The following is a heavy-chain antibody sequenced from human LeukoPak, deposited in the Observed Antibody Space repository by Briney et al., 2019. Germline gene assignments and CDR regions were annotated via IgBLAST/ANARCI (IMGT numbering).Heavy chain of an antibody. J-gene: IGHJ4*02. D-gene: IGHD4/OR15-4a*01. CDR3: ASPQRYGGNPLVLNY. V-gene: IGHV4-34*01. CDR2: INHSGST. Sequence: SETLSLTCGVYGGSFSGYYWSWIRQPPGKGLEWIGEINHSGSTNYNPSLKSRVTISVDTSKNQFSLKLSSVTAADTAVYYCASPQRYGGNPLVLNYWGQGTLVTVSS. CDR1: GGSFSGYY.